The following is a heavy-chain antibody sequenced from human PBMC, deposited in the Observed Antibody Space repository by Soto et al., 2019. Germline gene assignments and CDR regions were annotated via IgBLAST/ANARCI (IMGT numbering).Heavy chain of an antibody. J-gene: IGHJ4*01. CDR2: LTETGGST. Sequence: PGGSLRLSWVGSTSNFKDYAMAWVRQAPGKGLEWVSALTETGGSTYYAASVKARFTISRDNSRNTVYLQMDRLRVADAAVFYWAKIQRVITFLHFDTWSHGTQVTVGS. V-gene: IGHV3-23*01. CDR3: AKIQRVITFLHFDT. D-gene: IGHD2-21*01. CDR1: TSNFKDYA.